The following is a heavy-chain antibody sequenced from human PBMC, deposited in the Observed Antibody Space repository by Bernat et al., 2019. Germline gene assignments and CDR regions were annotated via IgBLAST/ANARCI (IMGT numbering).Heavy chain of an antibody. CDR2: IKSKSEGGAT. V-gene: IGHV3-15*01. Sequence: EVQLVESGGGLVKPGESLRLSCAASEFSFRDAWMTWVRQAPGKGLEWVGRIKSKSEGGATDYAAPVKGRFTISRDDSKNTLYVQMNSLKTEDTAIYYCTTGPKWAGGSGIFELWGQGTMVTVSS. CDR3: TTGPKWAGGSGIFEL. CDR1: EFSFRDAW. J-gene: IGHJ3*01. D-gene: IGHD3-10*01.